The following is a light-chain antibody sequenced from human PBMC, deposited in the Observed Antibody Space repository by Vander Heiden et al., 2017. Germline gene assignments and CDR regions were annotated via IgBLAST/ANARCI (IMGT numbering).Light chain of an antibody. CDR2: TNS. J-gene: IGLJ3*02. CDR3: AAWDESLNGWV. V-gene: IGLV1-47*02. CDR1: RSNIGNNY. Sequence: QYAMSQPPAASGTPGPRVTISCSGTRSNIGNNYVHWYQQFPGTAPKLLIYTNSHRPSGGPDRFSGSRSGTSASLDISGLRSEDEADYYCAAWDESLNGWVFGGGTKLTVL.